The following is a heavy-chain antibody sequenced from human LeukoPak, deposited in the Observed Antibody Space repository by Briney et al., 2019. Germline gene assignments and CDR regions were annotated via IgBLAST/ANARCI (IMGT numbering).Heavy chain of an antibody. CDR1: GYTFTGYY. CDR3: ARDASGSYYYYGMDV. J-gene: IGHJ6*02. D-gene: IGHD1-26*01. CDR2: INPNSGGT. Sequence: GASVKVSCKASGYTFTGYYMHWVRQAPGQGLEWMGWINPNSGGTNYAQTFQGRVTMTRDTSISTAYMELSRLRSDDTAVYYCARDASGSYYYYGMDVWGQGTTVTVSS. V-gene: IGHV1-2*02.